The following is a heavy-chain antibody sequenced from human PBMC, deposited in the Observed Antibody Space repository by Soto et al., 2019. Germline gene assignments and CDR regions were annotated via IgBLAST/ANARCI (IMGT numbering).Heavy chain of an antibody. CDR3: AKVDHVYDILTGYYPDY. V-gene: IGHV3-23*01. J-gene: IGHJ4*02. CDR2: ISGSGGRT. D-gene: IGHD3-9*01. CDR1: GFSFSRSA. Sequence: GGSLRLSCAASGFSFSRSAMTWVRQAPGKGLEWVSGISGSGGRTYYADSVKGRFTISRDNSKNTLYLQMNSLRAEDTAVYYCAKVDHVYDILTGYYPDYWGQGTLVTVSS.